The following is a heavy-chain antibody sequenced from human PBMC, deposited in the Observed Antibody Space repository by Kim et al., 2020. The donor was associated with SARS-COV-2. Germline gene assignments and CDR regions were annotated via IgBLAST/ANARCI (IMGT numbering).Heavy chain of an antibody. CDR2: IYYSGST. Sequence: SETLSLTCTVSGGSISSYYWSWIRQPPGKGLEWIGYIYYSGSTNYNPSLKSRVTISVDTSKNQFSLKLSSVTAADTAVYYCARGYCSSTSCYLYYFDYWG. CDR1: GGSISSYY. J-gene: IGHJ4*01. V-gene: IGHV4-59*13. D-gene: IGHD2-2*01. CDR3: ARGYCSSTSCYLYYFDY.